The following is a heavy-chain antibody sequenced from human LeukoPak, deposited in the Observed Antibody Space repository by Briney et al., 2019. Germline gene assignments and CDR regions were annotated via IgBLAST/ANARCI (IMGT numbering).Heavy chain of an antibody. CDR1: GFTFSSYS. J-gene: IGHJ4*02. V-gene: IGHV3-21*01. Sequence: GGSLRLSCAAYGFTFSSYSMNWVRQAPGKGLEWVSSITSSSSYIYYADSVKGRFTISRDSAKNSLYLQMNSLRAEDTAVYYCAVEQEAVAGRAGLVYWGQGTLVTVSS. CDR2: ITSSSSYI. CDR3: AVEQEAVAGRAGLVY. D-gene: IGHD6-19*01.